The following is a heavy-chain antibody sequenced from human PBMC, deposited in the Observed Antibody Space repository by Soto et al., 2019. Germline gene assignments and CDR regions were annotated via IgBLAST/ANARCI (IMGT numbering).Heavy chain of an antibody. CDR2: FDPEDGET. D-gene: IGHD3-3*01. CDR3: ATDLRLRAPDLWSGYYTGKVGYYYYGMDV. V-gene: IGHV1-24*01. J-gene: IGHJ6*02. Sequence: ASVKVACKVSGYTLTELSMHWVRQAPGKGLEWMGGFDPEDGETIYAQRFQGRVTMTEDTSTDTAYMELSSLRSEDTAVYYCATDLRLRAPDLWSGYYTGKVGYYYYGMDVWG. CDR1: GYTLTELS.